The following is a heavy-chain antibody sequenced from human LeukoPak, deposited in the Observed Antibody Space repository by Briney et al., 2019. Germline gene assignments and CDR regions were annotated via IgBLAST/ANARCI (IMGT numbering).Heavy chain of an antibody. V-gene: IGHV3-23*01. J-gene: IGHJ4*02. Sequence: GGSLRLSCAVSGITLSNYAMTWVRQAPGKGLEWVAGISGSGGGTNYADSVKGRFTISRDNYKNTLYPQMNSLGAEDTAVYFCAKRGVVIRVILVGFHKEAYYFDSWGQGALVTVPS. CDR1: GITLSNYA. CDR2: ISGSGGGT. D-gene: IGHD3-22*01. CDR3: AKRGVVIRVILVGFHKEAYYFDS.